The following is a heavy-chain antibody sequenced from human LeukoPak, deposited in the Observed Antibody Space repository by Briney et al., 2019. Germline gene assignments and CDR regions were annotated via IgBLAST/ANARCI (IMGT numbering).Heavy chain of an antibody. J-gene: IGHJ4*02. V-gene: IGHV1-2*06. CDR1: GYTFTGYY. D-gene: IGHD6-13*01. CDR3: ARVGSSSWYSFDY. Sequence: ASVKVSCKTSGYTFTGYYMHRMRQAPGQGLEWMGRIDPNSGGTNYAQNFQGRVTMTRDTSISTAYMELTRLRSDDTAIYYCARVGSSSWYSFDYWGQGTLVTVSS. CDR2: IDPNSGGT.